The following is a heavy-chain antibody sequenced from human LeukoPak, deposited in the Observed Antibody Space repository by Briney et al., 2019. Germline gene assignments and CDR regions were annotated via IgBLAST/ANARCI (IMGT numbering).Heavy chain of an antibody. CDR1: GFHFGSYG. CDR2: IRYHGSDR. J-gene: IGHJ4*02. Sequence: GGSLILSCAAPGFHFGSYGMPWVRQTPGMGLQWVAFIRYHGSDRYYADSVKGRFTISRDNSESTLFLQMSSLRVDDTAVYYCVKEHSTTWFVFDFWGQGTLVTVSS. V-gene: IGHV3-30*02. CDR3: VKEHSTTWFVFDF. D-gene: IGHD3-10*01.